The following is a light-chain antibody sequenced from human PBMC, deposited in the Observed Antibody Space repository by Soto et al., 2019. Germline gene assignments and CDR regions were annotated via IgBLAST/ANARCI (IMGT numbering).Light chain of an antibody. CDR2: QVS. CDR3: MQGAHWPPT. Sequence: DVVMTQSPLSLPVTLGQPASISCRSGQSLVSSDGKTYLTWFHQRPGQSPRRLIYQVSNRDSGVPDRFRGSGSGTDFTLRISRVEAEDVGAVFYCMQGAHWPPTFGPGTKVDLK. V-gene: IGKV2-30*01. J-gene: IGKJ3*01. CDR1: QSLVSSDGKTY.